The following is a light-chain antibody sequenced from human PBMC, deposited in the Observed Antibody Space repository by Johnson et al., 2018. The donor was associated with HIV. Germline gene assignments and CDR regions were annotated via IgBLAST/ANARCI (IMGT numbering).Light chain of an antibody. CDR2: ENN. J-gene: IGLJ1*01. CDR3: GTWDASLSVNV. V-gene: IGLV1-51*02. Sequence: HSVLTQPPSVSAATGQKVTISCSGSSSNIGNNYVSWYQQFPGTAPKLLIYENNKRPSGIPDRFSGSKSGTSATLGITGLQTGDEADYYCGTWDASLSVNVFGPGTKVTVL. CDR1: SSNIGNNY.